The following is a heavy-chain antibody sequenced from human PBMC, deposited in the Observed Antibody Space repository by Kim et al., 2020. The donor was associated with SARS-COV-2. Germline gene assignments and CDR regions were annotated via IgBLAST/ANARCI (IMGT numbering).Heavy chain of an antibody. CDR3: VMSADYYLYNFDY. CDR2: INIDGSTT. D-gene: IGHD3-3*01. V-gene: IGHV3-74*01. Sequence: GGSLRLSCAASGFIFSDYWMHWVRQAPGKGLVWVSRINIDGSTTNYAGSVKGRFTISRDNAKNTLYLQLNSLGVEDTAIYYCVMSADYYLYNFDYWGQGTLVTVSS. CDR1: GFIFSDYW. J-gene: IGHJ4*02.